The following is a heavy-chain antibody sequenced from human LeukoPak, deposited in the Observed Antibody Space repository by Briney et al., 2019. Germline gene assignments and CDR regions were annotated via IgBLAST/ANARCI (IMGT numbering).Heavy chain of an antibody. CDR1: GYTFTSYY. CDR2: IIPILGIA. V-gene: IGHV1-69*04. CDR3: ARVTRRGYSGYVRYYYYGMDV. D-gene: IGHD5-12*01. J-gene: IGHJ6*02. Sequence: SVKVSCKASGYTFTSYYMHWVRQAPGQGLEWMGRIIPILGIANYAQKFQGRVTITADKSTSTAYMELSSLRSEDTAVYYCARVTRRGYSGYVRYYYYGMDVWGQGTTVTVSS.